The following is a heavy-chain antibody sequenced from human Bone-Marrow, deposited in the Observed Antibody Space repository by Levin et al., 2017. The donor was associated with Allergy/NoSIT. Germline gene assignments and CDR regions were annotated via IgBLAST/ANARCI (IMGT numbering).Heavy chain of an antibody. CDR2: ISYDGSNK. CDR1: GFTFSSYG. D-gene: IGHD6-6*01. Sequence: LSLTCAASGFTFSSYGMHWVRQAPGKGLEWVAVISYDGSNKYYADSVKGRFTISRDNSKNTLYLQMNSLRAEDTAVYYCAKDIWGGIAARPLNDYWGQGTLVTVSS. J-gene: IGHJ4*02. CDR3: AKDIWGGIAARPLNDY. V-gene: IGHV3-30*18.